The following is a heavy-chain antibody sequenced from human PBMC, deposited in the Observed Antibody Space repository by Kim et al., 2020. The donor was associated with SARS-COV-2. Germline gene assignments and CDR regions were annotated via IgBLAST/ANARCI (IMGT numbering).Heavy chain of an antibody. Sequence: GGSLRLSCTAAGFNFANYAMSWVRQTLGKEPDWVATTTWTSADVVYSDSVKGRFTISRDTSKNTLFLQMDSLRAGDTAVYFCSKGVQSRQNNFDP. CDR3: SKGVQSRQNNFDP. D-gene: IGHD3-3*01. CDR2: TTWTSADV. J-gene: IGHJ5*02. CDR1: GFNFANYA. V-gene: IGHV3-23*01.